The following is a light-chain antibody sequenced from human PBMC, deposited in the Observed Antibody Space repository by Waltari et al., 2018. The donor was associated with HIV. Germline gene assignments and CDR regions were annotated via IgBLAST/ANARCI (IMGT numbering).Light chain of an antibody. CDR2: ATS. J-gene: IGKJ2*01. V-gene: IGKV1-39*01. Sequence: DIQMTQSPTLSASVVDSVTIDCRASQHIGFSVNWYQCKSGRAPRLLIAATSNLQSGVPSRFSGSGFGTRFSLTITGIQPDDFAHYFCQQSYALPYTFGQGTTVEVK. CDR1: QHIGFS. CDR3: QQSYALPYT.